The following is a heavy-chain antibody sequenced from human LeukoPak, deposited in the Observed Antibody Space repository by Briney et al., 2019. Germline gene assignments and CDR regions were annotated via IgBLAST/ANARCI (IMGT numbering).Heavy chain of an antibody. Sequence: SETLSLTCTVSGGSISISSYYWGWIRQPPGKGLEGSGSIYYSGSTYYNPSLKSRVTISVDTSKNQFSLNLSSVTAADTAVYYCARHGWLATTHPTSSSDWGQGTLVTVSS. D-gene: IGHD6-19*01. CDR3: ARHGWLATTHPTSSSD. CDR1: GGSISISSYY. J-gene: IGHJ4*02. V-gene: IGHV4-39*07. CDR2: IYYSGST.